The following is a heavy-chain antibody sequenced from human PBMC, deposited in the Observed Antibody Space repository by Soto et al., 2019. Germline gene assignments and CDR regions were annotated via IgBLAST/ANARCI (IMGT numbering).Heavy chain of an antibody. CDR2: INPATGAA. CDR3: SRGGGVGVAGSAAFDM. CDR1: GYPVTAYY. V-gene: IGHV1-2*02. J-gene: IGHJ3*02. Sequence: QLHLVQSGAVVKKPGASVTVSCSASGYPVTAYYMHWVRQAPGRGLEWMGGINPATGAAKYTQAFQGRVTMTRDTSTRTVFMELGGLKSEDPAGFYCSRGGGVGVAGSAAFDMWGQGTLVTVSS. D-gene: IGHD3-3*01.